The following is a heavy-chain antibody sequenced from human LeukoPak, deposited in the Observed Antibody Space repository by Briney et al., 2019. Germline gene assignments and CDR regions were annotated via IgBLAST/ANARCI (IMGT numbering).Heavy chain of an antibody. J-gene: IGHJ6*02. V-gene: IGHV3-43*02. CDR1: GFAFQAFD. CDR2: INSVGTKT. CDR3: ATWAFYHGLDV. D-gene: IGHD1-26*01. Sequence: GGSLRLSCAASGFAFQAFDVHWVRQAPGKGLEWISLINSVGTKTYYADSVRSRFAVSRDNCKNYLYLQMNSLRTEDTALYYCATWAFYHGLDVWGQGSTVTISS.